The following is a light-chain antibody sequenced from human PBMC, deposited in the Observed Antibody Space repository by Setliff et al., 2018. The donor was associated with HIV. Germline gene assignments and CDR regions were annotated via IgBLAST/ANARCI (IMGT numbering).Light chain of an antibody. J-gene: IGKJ1*01. CDR2: AAS. Sequence: EIVLTQSPGTLSLSPGERATLSCRASQSVSSNYLAWYQQKPGQAPRLLIYAASSRATGIPDRFSGSGSGADFTLTIYRLEPEDVAVYYCQQYGSSPRTFGQGTKVDIK. CDR1: QSVSSNY. V-gene: IGKV3-20*01. CDR3: QQYGSSPRT.